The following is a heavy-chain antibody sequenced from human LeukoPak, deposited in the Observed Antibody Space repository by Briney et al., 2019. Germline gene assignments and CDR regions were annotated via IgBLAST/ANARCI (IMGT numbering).Heavy chain of an antibody. CDR3: ARSYFYFGSGTYYNGNTWFDP. J-gene: IGHJ5*02. V-gene: IGHV4-39*01. Sequence: SETLSLTCTVSGGSISSSSYYWGWIRQPPGKGLEWIGSLYFSGSTYYNPSLKSQVTLSVDTSKNQFSLKLNSVTAADTAVYYCARSYFYFGSGTYYNGNTWFDPWGQGTLVTVSS. CDR2: LYFSGST. CDR1: GGSISSSSYY. D-gene: IGHD3-10*01.